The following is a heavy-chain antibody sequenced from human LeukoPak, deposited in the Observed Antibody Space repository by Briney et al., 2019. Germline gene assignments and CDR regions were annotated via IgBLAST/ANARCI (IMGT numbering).Heavy chain of an antibody. CDR3: ARGGDYDILSY. D-gene: IGHD3-9*01. J-gene: IGHJ4*02. CDR2: IIPILGIA. V-gene: IGHV1-69*04. CDR1: GGTFSSYA. Sequence: SVKVSCKASGGTFSSYAISWVRQAPGQGLEWMGRIIPILGIATYAQKFQGRVTITADKSTSTAYMELSSLRSEDTAVYYCARGGDYDILSYWGQGTLVTVSS.